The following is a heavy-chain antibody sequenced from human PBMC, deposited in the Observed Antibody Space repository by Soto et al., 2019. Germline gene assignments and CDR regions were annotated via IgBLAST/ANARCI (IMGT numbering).Heavy chain of an antibody. J-gene: IGHJ5*02. Sequence: ASVKVSCKPSGYTFRDYGINWVRQAPLQGLEWMGWISAYNGNTIYAQRFQGRFTLKTDASTATAYMELRSLRSDDTAVYYCGRAVGFRVDSRGWLDPWGQ. CDR2: ISAYNGNT. CDR1: GYTFRDYG. CDR3: GRAVGFRVDSRGWLDP. D-gene: IGHD3-3*01. V-gene: IGHV1-18*01.